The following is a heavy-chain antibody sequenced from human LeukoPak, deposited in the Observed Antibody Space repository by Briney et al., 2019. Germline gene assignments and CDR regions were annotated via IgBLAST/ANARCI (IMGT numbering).Heavy chain of an antibody. CDR1: GFTFSTYW. CDR3: ARGVGIVGTTTPFEY. CDR2: INSDGSST. Sequence: AGGSLRLSCAASGFTFSTYWIHWVRQAPGRGLLWVSRINSDGSSTTYADSVKGRFTISRDNAENTLYLQMNSLRAEDTALYYCARGVGIVGTTTPFEYWGQGALVTVSS. J-gene: IGHJ4*02. D-gene: IGHD1-26*01. V-gene: IGHV3-74*01.